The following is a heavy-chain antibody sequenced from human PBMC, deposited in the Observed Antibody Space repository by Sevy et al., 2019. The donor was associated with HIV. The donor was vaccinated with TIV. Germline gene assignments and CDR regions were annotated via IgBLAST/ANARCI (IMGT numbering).Heavy chain of an antibody. CDR1: GFTFSSHA. Sequence: GGSLRLSCAASGFTFSSHAMTWARQAPGKGLEWVSSISSSAVSTYYADSVKGRFTISRDNSKNMVYLQMNSVRAEDTVVYYCAKGGVVPAAMVGGYMDVWGKGTTVTVSS. CDR2: ISSSAVST. D-gene: IGHD2-2*01. V-gene: IGHV3-23*01. CDR3: AKGGVVPAAMVGGYMDV. J-gene: IGHJ6*03.